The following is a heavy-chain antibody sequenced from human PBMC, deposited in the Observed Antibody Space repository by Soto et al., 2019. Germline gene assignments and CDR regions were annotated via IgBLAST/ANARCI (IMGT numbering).Heavy chain of an antibody. CDR3: ARGRHDYTHSWFAP. V-gene: IGHV1-18*01. J-gene: IGHJ5*02. CDR1: GYTFTSYG. D-gene: IGHD4-4*01. CDR2: ISAYNGNT. Sequence: ASVKVSCKASGYTFTSYGISWVRQAPGQGLEWMGWISAYNGNTNYAQKLQGRVTMTTDTSTSTAYMELRSLRSDDTAVYYCARGRHDYTHSWFAPWGQGTLVPVSS.